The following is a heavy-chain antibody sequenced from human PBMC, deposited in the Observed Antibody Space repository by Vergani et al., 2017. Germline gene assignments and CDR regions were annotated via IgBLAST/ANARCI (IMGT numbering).Heavy chain of an antibody. CDR3: ARVMGTRQLVLRPY. V-gene: IGHV3-48*04. CDR2: ISSSGSTI. J-gene: IGHJ4*02. Sequence: VQLVESGGGVVQPGRSLRLSCAASGFTFSSYGMHWVRQAPGKGLEWVSYISSSGSTIYYADSVKGRFTISRDNAKNSLYLQMNSLRAEDTAVYYCARVMGTRQLVLRPYWGQGTLVTVSS. D-gene: IGHD6-13*01. CDR1: GFTFSSYG.